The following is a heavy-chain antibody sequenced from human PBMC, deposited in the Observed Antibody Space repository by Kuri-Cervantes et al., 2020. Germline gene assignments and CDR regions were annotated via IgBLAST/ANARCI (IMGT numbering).Heavy chain of an antibody. Sequence: GESLKISCAASGFTFSDYYMSWIRQAPGKGLEWVSYISSSGSTIYYADSVKGRFTISRDNAKNSLYLQMNGLRAEDTAVYYCARDSGSRDYYYYYGMDVWGQGTTVTVSS. CDR2: ISSSGSTI. CDR1: GFTFSDYY. D-gene: IGHD1-26*01. V-gene: IGHV3-11*01. J-gene: IGHJ6*02. CDR3: ARDSGSRDYYYYYGMDV.